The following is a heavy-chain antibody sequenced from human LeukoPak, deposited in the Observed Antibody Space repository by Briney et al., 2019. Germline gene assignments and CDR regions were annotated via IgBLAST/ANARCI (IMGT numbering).Heavy chain of an antibody. J-gene: IGHJ4*02. CDR3: ARDPRKITKMALWYFDY. V-gene: IGHV1-18*01. CDR2: ISAYNGNT. D-gene: IGHD1-14*01. CDR1: GYTFTSYG. Sequence: GASVKVSCKASGYTFTSYGISWVRQAPGQGLEWMGWISAYNGNTNYAQKLQGRVTMTTDTSTSTAYMELRSLRSDDTAAYYCARDPRKITKMALWYFDYWGQGTLVTVSS.